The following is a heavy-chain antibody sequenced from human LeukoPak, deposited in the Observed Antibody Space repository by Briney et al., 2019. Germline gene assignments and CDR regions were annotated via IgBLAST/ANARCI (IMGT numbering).Heavy chain of an antibody. J-gene: IGHJ4*02. V-gene: IGHV3-20*04. D-gene: IGHD4-17*01. CDR2: INWNGDST. CDR3: ARELVTTLFDY. Sequence: GGSLRLSCAASGFTFDDYGMSWVRQAPGKWLEWVSGINWNGDSTGYADSVKGRFTISRDNAKNTLYMQMNSLRAEDTALYYCARELVTTLFDYWGQGTLVTVSS. CDR1: GFTFDDYG.